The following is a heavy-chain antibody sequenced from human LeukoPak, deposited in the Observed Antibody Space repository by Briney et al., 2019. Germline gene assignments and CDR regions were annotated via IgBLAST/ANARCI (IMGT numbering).Heavy chain of an antibody. V-gene: IGHV1-46*01. D-gene: IGHD6-6*01. CDR1: GYTFTTYY. CDR3: ARGKEYSSSSGAFDI. Sequence: ASVKVSCKASGYTFTTYYMHWVRQAPGQGLEWMGIINPSGGSTSYAQKFQGRVIMTRDTPTSTVYMELSSLRSDDTAVYYCARGKEYSSSSGAFDIWGQGTMVTVSS. J-gene: IGHJ3*02. CDR2: INPSGGST.